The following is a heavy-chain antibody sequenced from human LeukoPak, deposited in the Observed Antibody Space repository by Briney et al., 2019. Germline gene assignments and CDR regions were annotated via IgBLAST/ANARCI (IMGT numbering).Heavy chain of an antibody. Sequence: GRSLRLSCAASGFTFDDYAMHWVLQAPGKGLEWVSGISCNSGSIGYADSVKGRFTISRDNAKNSLYLQMNSLRAEDTALYYCAKSVNPAPRWLQSHFDYWGQGTLVTVSS. CDR2: ISCNSGSI. V-gene: IGHV3-9*01. CDR3: AKSVNPAPRWLQSHFDY. CDR1: GFTFDDYA. D-gene: IGHD5-24*01. J-gene: IGHJ4*02.